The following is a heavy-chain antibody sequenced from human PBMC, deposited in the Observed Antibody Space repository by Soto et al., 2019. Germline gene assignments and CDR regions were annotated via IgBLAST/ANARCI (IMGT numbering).Heavy chain of an antibody. CDR2: ISSSGGST. Sequence: GGSLRLSCAASGFTFSSNAMSWVRQAPGKGLEWVSGISSSGGSTYYADSVKGRFTISRDNSKNMLYLQMNNLRAEDTAVYYCAKAQGGSYFDYWGQGTLVTVSS. J-gene: IGHJ4*02. D-gene: IGHD2-15*01. V-gene: IGHV3-23*01. CDR1: GFTFSSNA. CDR3: AKAQGGSYFDY.